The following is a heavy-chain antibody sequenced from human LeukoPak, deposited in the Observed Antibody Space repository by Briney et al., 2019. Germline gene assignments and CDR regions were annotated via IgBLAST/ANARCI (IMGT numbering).Heavy chain of an antibody. CDR2: ITTDGSTI. CDR3: ARGLWGIDY. D-gene: IGHD7-27*01. Sequence: GGSLRLSRAASGFTLGSYWMHWVRQAPGKGLVWVSQITTDGSTINYADSVRGRFTISRDNAENTLYLEMKSLRVEDTAVYYCARGLWGIDYWGQGALVTVSS. CDR1: GFTLGSYW. V-gene: IGHV3-74*01. J-gene: IGHJ4*02.